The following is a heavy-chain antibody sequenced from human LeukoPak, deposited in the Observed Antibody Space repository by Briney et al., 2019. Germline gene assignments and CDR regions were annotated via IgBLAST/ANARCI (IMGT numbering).Heavy chain of an antibody. J-gene: IGHJ4*02. Sequence: GGSLRLSCAASGFTFSNYWMHCVRQAPRKGLVSFALLKSDVSSPSYADSLKRRFTISRDNAKNTLYLQMNSLRAEDTAVYYCYWEGSWGQGTLVTVSS. CDR2: LKSDVSSP. CDR1: GFTFSNYW. D-gene: IGHD1-26*01. V-gene: IGHV3-74*01. CDR3: YWEGS.